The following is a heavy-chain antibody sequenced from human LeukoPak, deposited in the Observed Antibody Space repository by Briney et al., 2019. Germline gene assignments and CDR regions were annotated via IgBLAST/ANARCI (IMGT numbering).Heavy chain of an antibody. Sequence: GGSLRLSCAASGFTFSSYAMSWVRQAPGKGLEWVSTITGGGGTTYYADSVKGRFTISRDNSKNTLYLQMNSLRAEDTAVYYCAKSLDYGDYVYWGQGTLVTVSS. CDR1: GFTFSSYA. V-gene: IGHV3-23*01. J-gene: IGHJ4*02. CDR3: AKSLDYGDYVY. D-gene: IGHD4-17*01. CDR2: ITGGGGTT.